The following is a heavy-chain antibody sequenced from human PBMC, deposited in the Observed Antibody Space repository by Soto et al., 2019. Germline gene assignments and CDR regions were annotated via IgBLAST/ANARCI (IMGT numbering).Heavy chain of an antibody. V-gene: IGHV1-69*02. Sequence: QVQLVQSGAEVKKPGSSVKVSCKASGDTFNFYTINWVRQAPGLGLEWMGRFNPILSFSNSALKFQGRVTLTADKSTSTAYMVLSSLRSEDTAIYYCATSFGSGSRVFDYWGQGALVTVSS. CDR3: ATSFGSGSRVFDY. J-gene: IGHJ4*02. CDR1: GDTFNFYT. D-gene: IGHD3-10*01. CDR2: FNPILSFS.